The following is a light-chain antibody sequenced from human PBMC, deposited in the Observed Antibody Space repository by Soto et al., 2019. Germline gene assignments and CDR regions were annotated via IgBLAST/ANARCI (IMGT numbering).Light chain of an antibody. CDR1: QSINNW. V-gene: IGKV1-5*03. J-gene: IGKJ1*01. CDR3: QQYNSYSRT. CDR2: KAS. Sequence: DIQMTQSPSTLSASVGDRVTITCRASQSINNWLAWYQQKPGKAPKLLINKASSLESGVPSRFSGSGSGTEFTLTISSLQPDDFATYYCQQYNSYSRTFGQGTKVEIK.